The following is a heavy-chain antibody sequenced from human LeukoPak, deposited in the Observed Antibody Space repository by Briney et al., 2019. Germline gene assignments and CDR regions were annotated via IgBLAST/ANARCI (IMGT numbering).Heavy chain of an antibody. V-gene: IGHV3-74*01. J-gene: IGHJ4*02. CDR3: VRGAGGPRNYVLDY. CDR2: LNSDGTTI. CDR1: GFTLSGYW. D-gene: IGHD3-10*02. Sequence: GGSLRLSCVASGFTLSGYWMHWVRQAPGMGLVWVSRLNSDGTTINYADSVKGRFTISRDNAKNTVYLQMSGLRDDDTALYFCVRGAGGPRNYVLDYWGQGALVSVSS.